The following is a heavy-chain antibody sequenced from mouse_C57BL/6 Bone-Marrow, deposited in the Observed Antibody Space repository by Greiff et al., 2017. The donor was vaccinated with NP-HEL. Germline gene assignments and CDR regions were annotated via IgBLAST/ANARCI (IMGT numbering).Heavy chain of an antibody. CDR1: GYTFTSYW. J-gene: IGHJ1*03. Sequence: QVQLQQPGAELVKPGASVKLSCKASGYTFTSYWMQWVKQRPGQGLEWIGEIDPSDSYTNYNQKFKGKATLTVDTSSSTAYMQLSSLTSEDSAVYYCAREDYYPRYWYFDVWGTGTTVTVSS. CDR3: AREDYYPRYWYFDV. CDR2: IDPSDSYT. V-gene: IGHV1-50*01. D-gene: IGHD1-1*01.